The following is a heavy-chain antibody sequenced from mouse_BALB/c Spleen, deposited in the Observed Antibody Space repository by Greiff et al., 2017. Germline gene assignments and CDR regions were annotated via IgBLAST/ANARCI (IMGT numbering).Heavy chain of an antibody. V-gene: IGHV3-2*02. Sequence: EVKLVESGPGLVKPSQSLSLTCTVTGYSITSDYAWNWIRQFPGNKLEWMGYISYSGSTSYNPSLKSRISITRDTSKNQFFLQLNSVTTEDTATYYCARGGYYDPMDYWGQGTSVTVSS. CDR2: ISYSGST. CDR1: GYSITSDYA. D-gene: IGHD2-4*01. J-gene: IGHJ4*01. CDR3: ARGGYYDPMDY.